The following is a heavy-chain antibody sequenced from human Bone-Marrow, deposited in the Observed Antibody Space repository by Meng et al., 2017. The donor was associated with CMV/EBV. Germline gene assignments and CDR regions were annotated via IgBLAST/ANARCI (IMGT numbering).Heavy chain of an antibody. CDR1: GYSFTSYW. CDR3: ARSDTAMVPFDY. D-gene: IGHD5-18*01. V-gene: IGHV5-51*01. CDR2: IYPGDSDT. Sequence: KVSCKGSGYSFTSYWIGWVRQMPGKGLEWMGIIYPGDSDTRYSPSFQGQITISADKSISTAYLQWSSLKASDTAMYYCARSDTAMVPFDYWGQGTLVTVSS. J-gene: IGHJ4*02.